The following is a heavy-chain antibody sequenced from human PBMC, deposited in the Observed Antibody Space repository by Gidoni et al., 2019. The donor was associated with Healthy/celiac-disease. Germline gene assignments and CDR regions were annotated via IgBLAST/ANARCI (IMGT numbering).Heavy chain of an antibody. CDR3: ARDLGGGSYRLYYYYYGMDV. V-gene: IGHV3-11*06. CDR2: ISSSSSYT. Sequence: QVQLVESGGGLVKPGGSLRLSCAASGFTFSDYFISWIRQAPGKGLEWVSYISSSSSYTNYADSVKGRFTISRDNAKNSLYLQMNSLRAEDTAVYYCARDLGGGSYRLYYYYYGMDVWGQGTTVTVSS. CDR1: GFTFSDYF. J-gene: IGHJ6*02. D-gene: IGHD1-26*01.